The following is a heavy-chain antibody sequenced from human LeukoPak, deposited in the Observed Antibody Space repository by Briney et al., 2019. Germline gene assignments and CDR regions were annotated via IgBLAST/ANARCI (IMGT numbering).Heavy chain of an antibody. J-gene: IGHJ4*02. CDR1: GFTFSSYD. CDR3: ARLGFGELLPDY. Sequence: GGSLRLSCAASGFTFSSYDMHWVRQATGKGLEWVSAIGTAGDTYYPGSVKGRFTISRENAKNSLYLQMNSLRAGDTAVYYCARLGFGELLPDYWGQGTLVTVSS. CDR2: IGTAGDT. D-gene: IGHD3-10*01. V-gene: IGHV3-13*01.